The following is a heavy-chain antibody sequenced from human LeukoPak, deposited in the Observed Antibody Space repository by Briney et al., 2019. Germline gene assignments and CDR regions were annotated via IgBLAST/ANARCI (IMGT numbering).Heavy chain of an antibody. V-gene: IGHV3-30*02. CDR1: GFSFSSYG. J-gene: IGHJ5*02. CDR3: AAVDVDTAFP. Sequence: PGGSLRLSCAGSGFSFSSYGMHWVRQAPGKGLEWMAFIRSDGSNKYYADSVKGRFTISRDNSKNTLYLQMNSLRAEDTAVYYCAAVDVDTAFPWGQGTLVTVSS. CDR2: IRSDGSNK. D-gene: IGHD5-18*01.